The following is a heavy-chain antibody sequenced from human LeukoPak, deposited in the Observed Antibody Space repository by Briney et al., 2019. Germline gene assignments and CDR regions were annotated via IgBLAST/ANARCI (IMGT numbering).Heavy chain of an antibody. Sequence: GGSLRLSCKASGFSFSNYYMNWVRQAPGKGLEWLSHINGRGGIINYADSVKGRFTISRDNAKNSLYLQMNSLRAEDTAVYYCAKHRRCSSTSCYTFFDYWGQGTLVTVSS. CDR1: GFSFSNYY. CDR2: INGRGGII. V-gene: IGHV3-48*04. D-gene: IGHD2-2*02. CDR3: AKHRRCSSTSCYTFFDY. J-gene: IGHJ4*02.